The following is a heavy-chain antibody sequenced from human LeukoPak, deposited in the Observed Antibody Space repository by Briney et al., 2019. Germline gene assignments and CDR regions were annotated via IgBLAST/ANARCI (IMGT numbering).Heavy chain of an antibody. D-gene: IGHD2-2*01. CDR3: ASRPGADIGPLDY. V-gene: IGHV3-33*08. CDR1: RFTFDKYD. CDR2: IRSDERNK. J-gene: IGHJ4*02. Sequence: GSLRLSCATSRFTFDKYDMHWVRQAPGKGLQWVALIRSDERNKYYADSVKGRFTISRDNSKNTLYPQMNSLRADETAVYYCASRPGADIGPLDYWGQGTLVSVSS.